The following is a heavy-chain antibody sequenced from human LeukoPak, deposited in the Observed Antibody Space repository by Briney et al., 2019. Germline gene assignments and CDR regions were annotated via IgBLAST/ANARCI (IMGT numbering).Heavy chain of an antibody. CDR3: ARVGGHYDSSGYYSV. D-gene: IGHD3-22*01. V-gene: IGHV3-21*01. Sequence: GGSLRLSCAASGFTFSSYSMNWVRQAPGKGLEWVSSISSSSSYIYYADSVKGRFTISRDNAKNSLYLQMNSLRAEDTAVYYCARVGGHYDSSGYYSVWDQGTLVTVSS. CDR1: GFTFSSYS. CDR2: ISSSSSYI. J-gene: IGHJ4*02.